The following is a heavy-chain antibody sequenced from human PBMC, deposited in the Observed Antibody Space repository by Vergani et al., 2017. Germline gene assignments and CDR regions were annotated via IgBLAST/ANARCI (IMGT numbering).Heavy chain of an antibody. J-gene: IGHJ6*03. V-gene: IGHV4-59*01. CDR1: GGSISSYY. CDR3: ARVGIAAAGMTYYYYYYMDV. CDR2: IYYSGST. D-gene: IGHD6-13*01. Sequence: QVQLQESGPGLVKPSETLSLTCTVSGGSISSYYWSWIRQPPGKGLEWIGYIYYSGSTNYNPSLKSRVTISVDTSKNQFSLKLSSVTAADTAVYYCARVGIAAAGMTYYYYYYMDVWGKGTTVTVSS.